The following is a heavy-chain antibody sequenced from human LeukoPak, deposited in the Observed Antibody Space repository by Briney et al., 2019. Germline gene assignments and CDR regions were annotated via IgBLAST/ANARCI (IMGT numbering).Heavy chain of an antibody. CDR2: IYDSGTT. J-gene: IGHJ6*02. Sequence: SETLSLTCTVSGGSISDYYWNWIRQPPGKGLEWIGYIYDSGTTNYNPSLKSRVTISVDKSKNQFSLKLNSVSAADTAVYHCVRRSRYFGDPLTYYGMDVWGRGTTVTVSS. V-gene: IGHV4-59*12. CDR1: GGSISDYY. CDR3: VRRSRYFGDPLTYYGMDV. D-gene: IGHD3-10*01.